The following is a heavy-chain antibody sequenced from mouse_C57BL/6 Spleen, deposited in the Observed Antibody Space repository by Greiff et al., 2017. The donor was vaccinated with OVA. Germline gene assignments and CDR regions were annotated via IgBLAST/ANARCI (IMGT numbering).Heavy chain of an antibody. J-gene: IGHJ4*01. V-gene: IGHV1-82*01. CDR3: ARDDYDGGYYAMDY. Sequence: VKLMEPGPELVKPGASVKISCKASGYAFSSSWMNWVKQRPGKGLEWIGRIYPGDGDTNYNGKFKGKATLTADKSSSTAYMQLSSLTSEDSAVYFCARDDYDGGYYAMDYWGQGTSVTVSS. CDR2: IYPGDGDT. CDR1: GYAFSSSW. D-gene: IGHD2-4*01.